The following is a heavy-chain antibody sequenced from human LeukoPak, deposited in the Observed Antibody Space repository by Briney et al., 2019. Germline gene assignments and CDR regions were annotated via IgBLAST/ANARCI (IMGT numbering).Heavy chain of an antibody. D-gene: IGHD5-18*01. V-gene: IGHV3-23*01. CDR1: GFTFSSYA. CDR3: ANGLWLQWGDY. CDR2: ITTSGSI. J-gene: IGHJ4*02. Sequence: PGGSLRLSCAASGFTFSSYATTWVRQAPGKGLEWVSSITTSGSIYYADSVKGRFTVSRDNSKTTLYLQMNSLRAEDTAVYYCANGLWLQWGDYWGQGTLVTVSS.